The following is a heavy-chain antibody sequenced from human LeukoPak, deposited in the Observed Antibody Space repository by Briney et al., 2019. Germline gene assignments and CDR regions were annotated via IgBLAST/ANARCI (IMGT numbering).Heavy chain of an antibody. CDR2: TLYGGST. CDR3: ARGGRITTVVGFNWFDP. J-gene: IGHJ5*02. D-gene: IGHD6-19*01. Sequence: SETLSLTCTVSGASISSTSYYWGWIRQSPGKGLEWIGSTLYGGSTSYNPSLKSRVFISIDTSKNQFSLKLSSVTAADTALYYCARGGRITTVVGFNWFDPWGQGTLVAVSS. V-gene: IGHV4-39*07. CDR1: GASISSTSYY.